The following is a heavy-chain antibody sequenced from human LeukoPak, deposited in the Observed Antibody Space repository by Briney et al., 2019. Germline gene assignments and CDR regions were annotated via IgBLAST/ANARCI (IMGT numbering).Heavy chain of an antibody. CDR2: INPNSGGT. V-gene: IGHV1-2*06. Sequence: ASVKVSCKASGYTFTGYYMHWVRQAPGQGLEWMGRINPNSGGTNYAQKFQGRVTMTRDTSISTAHMELSRLRSDDTAVYYCARDLGLAVAGTSRGLAPNWFDPWGQGTLVTVSS. D-gene: IGHD6-19*01. J-gene: IGHJ5*02. CDR1: GYTFTGYY. CDR3: ARDLGLAVAGTSRGLAPNWFDP.